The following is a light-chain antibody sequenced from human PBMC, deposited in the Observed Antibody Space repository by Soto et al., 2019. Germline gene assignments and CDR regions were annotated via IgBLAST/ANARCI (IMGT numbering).Light chain of an antibody. CDR1: QSVLYSSNNKNY. CDR2: WAS. Sequence: DIVMTQSPDSLAVSLGERATINCKSSQSVLYSSNNKNYLAWYQQKPGQPPELLIYWASTRDSGVPDRFSGSGSATDFTLTISSLQAEDVAVYYCQQYYSSPYTFGQGTKLEIK. V-gene: IGKV4-1*01. CDR3: QQYYSSPYT. J-gene: IGKJ2*01.